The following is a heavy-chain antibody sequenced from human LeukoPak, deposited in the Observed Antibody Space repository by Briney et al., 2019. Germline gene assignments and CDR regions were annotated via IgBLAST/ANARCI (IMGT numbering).Heavy chain of an antibody. CDR3: AKENYYGMDA. CDR1: GLTFSSYW. CDR2: INRDGSIT. V-gene: IGHV3-74*01. J-gene: IGHJ6*02. Sequence: PEGSLRLSCAASGLTFSSYWMHWVRQAPGKGLVWVSRINRDGSITSYGDSVKGRFTISRDNAKNTLYLQMSSLRAEDTAVYYCAKENYYGMDAWGQGTTVTVSS.